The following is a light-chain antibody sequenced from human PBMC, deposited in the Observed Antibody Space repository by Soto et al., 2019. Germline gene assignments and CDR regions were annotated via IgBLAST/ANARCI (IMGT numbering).Light chain of an antibody. J-gene: IGKJ2*01. CDR1: QSVTSNY. V-gene: IGKV3-20*01. CDR2: GAS. CDR3: QQYGTSPYT. Sequence: EIVLTQSPGTLSLSLGERATLSCRAGQSVTSNYVAWYQQKHGQAPRLLIYGASYRATDIPDRFSGSGSGTDFTLTISRLEAEDFAVYYCQQYGTSPYTFGQGTKLEIK.